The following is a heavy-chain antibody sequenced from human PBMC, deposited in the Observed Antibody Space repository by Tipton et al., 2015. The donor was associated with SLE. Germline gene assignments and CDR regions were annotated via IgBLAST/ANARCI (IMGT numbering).Heavy chain of an antibody. CDR2: IWYDGSNK. CDR1: GFTFSSYG. J-gene: IGHJ3*02. CDR3: AKDGIAVAGGAFDI. Sequence: SLRLSCAASGFTFSSYGMHWVRQAPGKGLEWVAVIWYDGSNKYYADSVKGRFTISRDNSKNTLYLQMNSLRAEDTALYYCAKDGIAVAGGAFDIWGQGTMVTVSS. D-gene: IGHD6-19*01. V-gene: IGHV3-33*06.